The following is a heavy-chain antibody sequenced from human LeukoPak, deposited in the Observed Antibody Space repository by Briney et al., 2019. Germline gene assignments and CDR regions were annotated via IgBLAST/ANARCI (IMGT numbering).Heavy chain of an antibody. Sequence: PSETLSLTCAVSGGSISSSNWWSWVRQPPGKGLEWIGEIYHSGGTNYNPSLKSRVTISVDKSKNQFSLKLSSVTAADTAVYYCARDSSGELYFDYWGQGTLVTVSS. V-gene: IGHV4-4*02. J-gene: IGHJ4*02. CDR2: IYHSGGT. D-gene: IGHD3-22*01. CDR1: GGSISSSNW. CDR3: ARDSSGELYFDY.